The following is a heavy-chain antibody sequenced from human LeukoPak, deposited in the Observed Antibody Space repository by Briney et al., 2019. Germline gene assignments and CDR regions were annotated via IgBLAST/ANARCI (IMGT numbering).Heavy chain of an antibody. J-gene: IGHJ4*02. D-gene: IGHD2-15*01. CDR2: ISSSSSYI. V-gene: IGHV3-21*01. CDR1: GFTFSSYS. CDR3: ARLRLGYCSGGSCYSFDY. Sequence: PGGSLRLSCAASGFTFSSYSMNWVRQAPGKGLEWVSSISSSSSYIYYADSVKGRFTISRDNAENSLYLQMNSLRAEDTAVYYCARLRLGYCSGGSCYSFDYWGQGTLVTVSS.